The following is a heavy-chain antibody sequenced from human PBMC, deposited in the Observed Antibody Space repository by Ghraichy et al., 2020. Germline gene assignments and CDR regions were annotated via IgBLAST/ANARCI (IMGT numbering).Heavy chain of an antibody. J-gene: IGHJ5*02. Sequence: ETLSLTCTVSGGSISSSSYYWGWIRQPPGKGLEWIGSIYYSGSTYYNPSLKSRVTISVDTSKNQFSLKLSSVTAADTAVYYCARYNWNRNWFDPWGQGTLVTVSS. D-gene: IGHD1-1*01. CDR1: GGSISSSSYY. CDR3: ARYNWNRNWFDP. CDR2: IYYSGST. V-gene: IGHV4-39*01.